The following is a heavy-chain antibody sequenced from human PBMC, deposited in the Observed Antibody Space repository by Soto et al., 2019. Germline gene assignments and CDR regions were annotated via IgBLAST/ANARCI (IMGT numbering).Heavy chain of an antibody. J-gene: IGHJ5*01. CDR1: GDSVSSSSVT. Sequence: QVQLQQSEPGLVKPSQTLSLTCAISGDSVSSSSVTWNWIRQSPSRGLEWLGRTYYRSKWYNDSADSVKSRITITPDTPKNQFSLHLNSVTPEDTAVYYCARLLGNSWLDFWGQGTLVTVSS. D-gene: IGHD1-26*01. CDR2: TYYRSKWYN. CDR3: ARLLGNSWLDF. V-gene: IGHV6-1*01.